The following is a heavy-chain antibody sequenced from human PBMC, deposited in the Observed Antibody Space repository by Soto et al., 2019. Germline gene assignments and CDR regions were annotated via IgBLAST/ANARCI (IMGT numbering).Heavy chain of an antibody. Sequence: EVELLESGGGLVQPGGSLRLSCAASGLTFSSFAMSWVRQAPGKGLEWVSSITGSGGSTYYTDSVKGRFTISRDNSKNTLYLQMNSLSAEDTALYYCAKDRPNYFGSGGYYYKVGGEYWGQGTLVTVSS. D-gene: IGHD3-10*01. CDR2: ITGSGGST. CDR1: GLTFSSFA. V-gene: IGHV3-23*01. J-gene: IGHJ4*02. CDR3: AKDRPNYFGSGGYYYKVGGEY.